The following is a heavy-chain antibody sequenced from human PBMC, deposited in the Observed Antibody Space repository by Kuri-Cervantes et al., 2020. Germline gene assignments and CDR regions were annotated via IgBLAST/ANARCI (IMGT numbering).Heavy chain of an antibody. D-gene: IGHD6-19*01. CDR2: IYTSGST. CDR1: GGSISSYY. Sequence: ESLKISCTVSGGSISSYYWSWIRQPAGKGLEWIGRIYTSGSTNYNPSLKSRVTISVDTSKNQFSLKLSSVIAADTAVYFCAGGSIAVAGSAYWGQGTLVTVSS. J-gene: IGHJ4*02. V-gene: IGHV4-4*07. CDR3: AGGSIAVAGSAY.